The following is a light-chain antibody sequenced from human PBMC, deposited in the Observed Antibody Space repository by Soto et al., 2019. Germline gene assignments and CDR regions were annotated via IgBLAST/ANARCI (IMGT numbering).Light chain of an antibody. CDR3: QNYNSGPPTLT. V-gene: IGKV1-27*01. CDR1: QGISNY. CDR2: AAS. J-gene: IGKJ4*01. Sequence: DIQMTQSPSSLSASVGDRVTITCRASQGISNYLAWYQQKPGKVPKLLIYAASTVQSGVPSRFSGSGSGTDFTLTIGSLQPEDVATYYCQNYNSGPPTLTFGGGTRVEIK.